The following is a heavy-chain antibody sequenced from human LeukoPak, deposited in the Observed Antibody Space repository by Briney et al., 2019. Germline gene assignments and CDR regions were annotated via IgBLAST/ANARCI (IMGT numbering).Heavy chain of an antibody. CDR1: GGSISSYY. CDR2: IYTSGST. Sequence: SETLSLTCTVSGGSISSYYWSWIRQPPGKGREWIGYIYTSGSTNYNPSLKSRVTISVDTSKNQFSLKLSSVTAADTAVYYCARHRGYCSSTSCYYAFDIWGQGTMVTVSS. D-gene: IGHD2-2*01. CDR3: ARHRGYCSSTSCYYAFDI. V-gene: IGHV4-4*09. J-gene: IGHJ3*02.